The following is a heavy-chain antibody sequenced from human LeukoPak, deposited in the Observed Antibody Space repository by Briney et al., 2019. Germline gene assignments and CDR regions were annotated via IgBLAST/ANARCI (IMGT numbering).Heavy chain of an antibody. D-gene: IGHD1-26*01. CDR3: AREVVGATTHYYYGMDV. J-gene: IGHJ6*02. CDR2: ISAFNGNT. CDR1: GYIFTSYG. V-gene: IGHV1-18*01. Sequence: ASVKVSCKASGYIFTSYGVSWVRQAPGQGLEWMGWISAFNGNTNYAQKLQGRVTMTTDTSTSTAYMELRSLRSDDTAVYYCAREVVGATTHYYYGMDVWGQGTTVTVSS.